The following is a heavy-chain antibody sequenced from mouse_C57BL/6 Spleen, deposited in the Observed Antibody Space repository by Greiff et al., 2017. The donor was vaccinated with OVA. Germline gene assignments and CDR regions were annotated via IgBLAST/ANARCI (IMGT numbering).Heavy chain of an antibody. Sequence: EVKLMESGPGLVKPSQSLSLTCSVTGYSITSGYYWNWIRQSPGNKLEWMGYISYDGSNNYNPSLKNRISITRDTSKNQFFLKLKSVTTEDTAKYYCASDYDGAMDYWGQGTSVTVSS. CDR3: ASDYDGAMDY. J-gene: IGHJ4*01. V-gene: IGHV3-6*01. CDR2: ISYDGSN. D-gene: IGHD2-12*01. CDR1: GYSITSGYY.